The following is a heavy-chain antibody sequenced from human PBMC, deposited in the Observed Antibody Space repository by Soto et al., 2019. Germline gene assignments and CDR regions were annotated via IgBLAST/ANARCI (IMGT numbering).Heavy chain of an antibody. Sequence: QVQLVQSGAEVKKPGASVKVSCKASGYTFTSYYMHWVRQAPGQGLEWMRIINPSGGSTSYAQKFQGRVTMTRDTSTSTVYMELSSLRSEDTAVYYCARDRGGSGYCSSTSCPYYYYGMDVWGQGTTVTVSS. CDR2: INPSGGST. D-gene: IGHD2-2*01. J-gene: IGHJ6*02. V-gene: IGHV1-46*01. CDR3: ARDRGGSGYCSSTSCPYYYYGMDV. CDR1: GYTFTSYY.